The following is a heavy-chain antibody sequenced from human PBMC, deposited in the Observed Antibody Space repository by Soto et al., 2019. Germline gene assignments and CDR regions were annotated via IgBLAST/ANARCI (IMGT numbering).Heavy chain of an antibody. CDR2: IYYSGST. V-gene: IGHV4-59*12. CDR1: GGSISSYY. CDR3: ARGRLVRTHTGYYYYYMDV. Sequence: SETLSLTCTVSGGSISSYYWSWIRQPPGKGLEWIGYIYYSGSTNYNPSLKSRVTISVDTSKNQFSLKLSSVTAADTAVYYCARGRLVRTHTGYYYYYMDVWGKGTTVTVSS. J-gene: IGHJ6*03. D-gene: IGHD2-15*01.